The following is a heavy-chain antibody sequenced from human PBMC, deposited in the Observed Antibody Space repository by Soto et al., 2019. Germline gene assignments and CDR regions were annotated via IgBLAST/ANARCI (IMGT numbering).Heavy chain of an antibody. CDR3: ARGSSSCDY. D-gene: IGHD6-13*01. Sequence: PGGSLRLSCAGSGFTFSGYWMHWVRQAPGKGPVWVSRLNPNGTFTTNADSVKGRVTMTRDTSTSTVYMELSSLRSEDTAVYYCARGSSSCDYWGQGTLVTAPQ. CDR2: LNPNGTFT. CDR1: GFTFSGYW. V-gene: IGHV3-74*01. J-gene: IGHJ4*02.